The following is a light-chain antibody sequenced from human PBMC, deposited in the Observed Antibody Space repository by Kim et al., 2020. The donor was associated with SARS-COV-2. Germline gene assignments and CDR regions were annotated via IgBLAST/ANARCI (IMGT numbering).Light chain of an antibody. J-gene: IGKJ2*02. CDR3: QQDNNWPRT. Sequence: SGFPGGRATLPRRGRPSVNSNLAWYQQKTGPGPRPPHYGATPRGTGIPGRFRGRGAGTEFTLTISSLPSEDFAVYYCQQDNNWPRTFGQGTKLEI. V-gene: IGKV3-15*01. CDR2: GAT. CDR1: PSVNSN.